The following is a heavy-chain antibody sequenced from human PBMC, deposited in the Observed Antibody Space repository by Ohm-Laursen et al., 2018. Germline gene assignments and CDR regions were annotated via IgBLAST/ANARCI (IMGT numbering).Heavy chain of an antibody. CDR1: GFTFDDYA. CDR2: ISWNSGSI. CDR3: AKGNCSNTSCSGFYGMDV. D-gene: IGHD2-2*01. V-gene: IGHV3-9*01. J-gene: IGHJ6*02. Sequence: RSLRLSCTASGFTFDDYAMHWVRQAPGKGLEWVSGISWNSGSIGYADSVKGRFTISGDNSKNTLFLQLNSLRVEDTAIYYCAKGNCSNTSCSGFYGMDVWGQGTTVTVSS.